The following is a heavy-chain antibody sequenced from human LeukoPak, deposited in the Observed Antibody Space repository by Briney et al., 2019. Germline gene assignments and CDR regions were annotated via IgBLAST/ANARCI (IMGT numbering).Heavy chain of an antibody. CDR3: GRDSLGGDY. CDR1: GFSFSTFG. J-gene: IGHJ4*02. D-gene: IGHD3-16*01. Sequence: GRSLRLSCAASGFSFSTFGMHWARRAPGKGLEWVAVIWNDGSKKFYEESVKGRFTISRDNSQHTLYLQVNRRRTEDTAVYYCGRDSLGGDYWGQGTLVTVSS. V-gene: IGHV3-33*08. CDR2: IWNDGSKK.